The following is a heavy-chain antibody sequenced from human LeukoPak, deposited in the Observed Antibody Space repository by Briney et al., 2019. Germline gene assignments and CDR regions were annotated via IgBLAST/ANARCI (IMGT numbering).Heavy chain of an antibody. Sequence: SVKVSCKASGGTFSSYAISWVRQAPGQGLEWMGGIIPIFGTANYAQKFQGRVTITTGESTSTAYMELSSLRSEDTAVYYCARGEAVAGTGDYWGQGTLVTVSS. CDR3: ARGEAVAGTGDY. CDR1: GGTFSSYA. J-gene: IGHJ4*02. D-gene: IGHD6-19*01. CDR2: IIPIFGTA. V-gene: IGHV1-69*05.